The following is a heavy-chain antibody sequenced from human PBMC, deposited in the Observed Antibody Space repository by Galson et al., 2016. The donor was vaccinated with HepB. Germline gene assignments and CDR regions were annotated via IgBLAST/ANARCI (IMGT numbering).Heavy chain of an antibody. CDR3: AKDRYGSSYYVFDY. D-gene: IGHD6-13*01. Sequence: SLRLSCAASGFPFNNYAMSWVRQAPGKGLEWVSTINNSGDDTYYAESVKGRFTISRDTSKHTLYLQMNSLRAEDTAIYYCAKDRYGSSYYVFDYWGQGALVTVSS. CDR2: INNSGDDT. CDR1: GFPFNNYA. J-gene: IGHJ4*02. V-gene: IGHV3-23*01.